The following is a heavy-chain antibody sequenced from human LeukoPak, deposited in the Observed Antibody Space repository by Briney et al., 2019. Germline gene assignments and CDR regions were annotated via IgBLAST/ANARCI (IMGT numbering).Heavy chain of an antibody. CDR2: NSAYNGNT. CDR3: ARVWYSSGWYGIVYYYYGMDV. V-gene: IGHV1-18*01. Sequence: ASVKVSCKASGYTFTSYGISWVRQAPGQGLEWMGWNSAYNGNTNYAQKLQGRVTMTTDTSTSTAYMELRSLRSDDTAVYYCARVWYSSGWYGIVYYYYGMDVWGQGTTVTVSS. D-gene: IGHD6-19*01. CDR1: GYTFTSYG. J-gene: IGHJ6*02.